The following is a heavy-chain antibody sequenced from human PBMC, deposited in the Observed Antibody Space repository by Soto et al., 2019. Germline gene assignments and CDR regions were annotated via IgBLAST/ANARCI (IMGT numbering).Heavy chain of an antibody. V-gene: IGHV3-21*01. CDR3: ARDMGPHCSGGSCYSEGQRHYYYYYIDV. J-gene: IGHJ6*03. CDR2: ISSSSSYI. CDR1: GFTFSSYS. Sequence: EVQLVESGGGLVKPGGSLRLSCAASGFTFSSYSMNWVRQAPGKGLEWVSSISSSSSYIYYADSVKGRFTISRDNAKNSLYLQMNILRAEDTAVYYCARDMGPHCSGGSCYSEGQRHYYYYYIDVWGKGTTVTVSS. D-gene: IGHD2-15*01.